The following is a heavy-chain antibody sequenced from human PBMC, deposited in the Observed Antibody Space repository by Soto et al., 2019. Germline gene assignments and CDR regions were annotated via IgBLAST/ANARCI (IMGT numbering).Heavy chain of an antibody. CDR1: GGSFSGYY. V-gene: IGHV4-34*01. J-gene: IGHJ3*02. D-gene: IGHD3-3*01. Sequence: QVQLQQWGAGLLKPSETLSLTCAVYGGSFSGYYWSWIRQPPGKGLEWIGEINHSGSTNYNPSLKSRVTISVDTSKNQFSLKLSSVTAADTAVYYCARGPLACDYDFWSGYYRVRCGAFDIWGQGTMVTVSS. CDR3: ARGPLACDYDFWSGYYRVRCGAFDI. CDR2: INHSGST.